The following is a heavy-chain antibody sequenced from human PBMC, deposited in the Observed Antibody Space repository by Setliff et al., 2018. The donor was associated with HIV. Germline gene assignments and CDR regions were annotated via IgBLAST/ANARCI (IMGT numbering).Heavy chain of an antibody. J-gene: IGHJ5*02. Sequence: SETLSLTCTVSGGSISSSSYYWGWIRQPPGKGLEWIGTIYYSGSTYYNPSLKSRVTISVDTSKNQLSLKLNSVTAADTAVYYCAIKGAATGTGWFDPWGQGTLVTVSS. V-gene: IGHV4-39*01. CDR2: IYYSGST. CDR3: AIKGAATGTGWFDP. CDR1: GGSISSSSYY. D-gene: IGHD6-13*01.